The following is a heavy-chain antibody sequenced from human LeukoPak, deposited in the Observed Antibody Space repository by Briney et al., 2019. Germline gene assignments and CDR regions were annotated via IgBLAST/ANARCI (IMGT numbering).Heavy chain of an antibody. J-gene: IGHJ4*02. CDR2: ISYDGSNK. CDR3: AKAHLAATIMIELDS. V-gene: IGHV3-30*04. CDR1: GYTFSSYA. D-gene: IGHD5-12*01. Sequence: GGSLRLSCAASGYTFSSYAMHWVRQAPGKGLEWVAVISYDGSNKYYADSVKGRFTISRDNSKNTPYLQMNGLRAEDTAVYYCAKAHLAATIMIELDSWGQGTLVTVSS.